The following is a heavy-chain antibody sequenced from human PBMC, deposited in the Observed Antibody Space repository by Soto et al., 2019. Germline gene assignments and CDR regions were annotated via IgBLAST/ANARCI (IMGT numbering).Heavy chain of an antibody. J-gene: IGHJ5*02. D-gene: IGHD2-2*03. V-gene: IGHV3-23*01. CDR2: ISGSGSST. CDR3: AKGRHPLDYWFDP. Sequence: GGSLRLSCAASGFTFSSYAMSWVRQAPGKGLEWVSAISGSGSSTYYADSVKGRFTISRDNTKNTLYLQMNSLRAEDTAVYYCAKGRHPLDYWFDPWGQGTLVTVSS. CDR1: GFTFSSYA.